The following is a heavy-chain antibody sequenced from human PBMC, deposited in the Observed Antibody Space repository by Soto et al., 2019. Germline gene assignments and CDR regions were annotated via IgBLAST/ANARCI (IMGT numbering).Heavy chain of an antibody. D-gene: IGHD3-10*01. CDR2: INDDGTEK. CDR3: ARSTGKGWFEDDR. Sequence: EVQLVESGGGLVQPGGSLRLSCAASGFTFSDSWMSWVRQGPGKRLEWVANINDDGTEKYYVDSVRGRFSISRDNAKNPLYLQMNGLRPEDTAMYCCARSTGKGWFEDDRWGQGGLVTVPS. J-gene: IGHJ5*02. V-gene: IGHV3-7*01. CDR1: GFTFSDSW.